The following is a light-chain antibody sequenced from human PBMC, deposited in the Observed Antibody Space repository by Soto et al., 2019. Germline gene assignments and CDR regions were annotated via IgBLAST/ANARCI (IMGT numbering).Light chain of an antibody. CDR1: QGIRNY. V-gene: IGKV1-27*01. CDR3: QKYSSVPV. CDR2: AAS. J-gene: IGKJ3*01. Sequence: DIQMTQSPTSLSASVGDRVTITCRASQGIRNYVAWYQQIPGKAPKLLIYAASTLQSGVPSRFSGSGSGTDFTLTITGLQPEDVPTYSCQKYSSVPVFGPGTKVEIK.